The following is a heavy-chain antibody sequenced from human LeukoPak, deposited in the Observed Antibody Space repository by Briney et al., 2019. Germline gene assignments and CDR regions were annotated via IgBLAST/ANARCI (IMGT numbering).Heavy chain of an antibody. V-gene: IGHV3-30*04. CDR2: ISYDGSNK. CDR3: AKGYSGYDLLPDN. Sequence: PGGSLRLSCAASGFTFSSYAMHWVRQAPGKGLEWVAVISYDGSNKYYADSVKGRFTISRDNSKNTLYLQMNSLRAEDTAVYYCAKGYSGYDLLPDNWGQGTLVTVSS. J-gene: IGHJ4*02. CDR1: GFTFSSYA. D-gene: IGHD5-12*01.